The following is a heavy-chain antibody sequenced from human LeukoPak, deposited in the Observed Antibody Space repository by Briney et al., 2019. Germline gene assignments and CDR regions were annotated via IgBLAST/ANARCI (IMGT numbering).Heavy chain of an antibody. V-gene: IGHV1-2*02. CDR3: ARPHTPYYYDSSGYYWRSTPYFDY. Sequence: ASVKVSCKAPGYTFTSYYMHWVRQAPGQGLEWMGWINPNSGGTNYAQKFQGRVTMTRDTSISTAYMELSRLRSDDTAVYYCARPHTPYYYDSSGYYWRSTPYFDYWGQGTLVTVSS. CDR1: GYTFTSYY. D-gene: IGHD3-22*01. J-gene: IGHJ4*02. CDR2: INPNSGGT.